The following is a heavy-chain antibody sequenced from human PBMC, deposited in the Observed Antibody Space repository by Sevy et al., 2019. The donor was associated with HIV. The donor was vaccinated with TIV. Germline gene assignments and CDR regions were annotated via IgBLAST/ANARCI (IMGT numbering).Heavy chain of an antibody. CDR2: ISGSGGSST. D-gene: IGHD3-3*01. CDR3: AKDRDFWRAACYFDY. Sequence: GGSLRLSCAVSGFTFSTYAMSWVRQAPGKGLEWVSAISGSGGSSTYYADSVKGWFTISRDNSKNTLYLQMNSLRAEDTAVYYCAKDRDFWRAACYFDYWGQGTLVTVSS. J-gene: IGHJ4*02. V-gene: IGHV3-23*01. CDR1: GFTFSTYA.